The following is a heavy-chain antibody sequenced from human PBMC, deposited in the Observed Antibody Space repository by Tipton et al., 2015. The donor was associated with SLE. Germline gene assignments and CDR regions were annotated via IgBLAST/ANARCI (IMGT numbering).Heavy chain of an antibody. Sequence: SLRLSCAASGFAFSTYAMSWVRQAPGKGLEWVSGISVSGDTTHYADSVKGRFTISRDNSKNTVYLQMNNLRAEDTALYYCAKGRVPGYFYHYYEMDVWGQGTTVPVSS. CDR3: AKGRVPGYFYHYYEMDV. J-gene: IGHJ6*02. D-gene: IGHD2-2*01. CDR2: ISVSGDTT. V-gene: IGHV3-23*01. CDR1: GFAFSTYA.